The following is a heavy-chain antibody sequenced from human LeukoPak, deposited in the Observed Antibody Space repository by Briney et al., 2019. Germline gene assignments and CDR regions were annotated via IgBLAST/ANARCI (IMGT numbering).Heavy chain of an antibody. V-gene: IGHV3-11*01. CDR3: ATDGAGFDT. CDR1: GDSLNDSY. CDR2: INIGGTNT. Sequence: GGSPRLSCAASGDSLNDSYMSWICHAPQKGGEWLSYINIGGTNTHDADSVKGRFTISRDNAKKSLYLEMNNLRAEDTAVYYCATDGAGFDTWGQGVLVTASS. J-gene: IGHJ5*02.